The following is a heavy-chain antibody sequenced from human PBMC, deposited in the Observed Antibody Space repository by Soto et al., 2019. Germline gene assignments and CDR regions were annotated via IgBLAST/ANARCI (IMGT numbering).Heavy chain of an antibody. D-gene: IGHD2-8*01. Sequence: SETLSLTCTVSGGSISSGGYYWSWIRQHPGKGLEWIGYIYYSGSTYYNPSLKSRVTISVDTSKNQFSLKLSSVTAADTAVYYCARAKGEWDAFDIWGQGTMVTVSS. CDR3: ARAKGEWDAFDI. CDR1: GGSISSGGYY. J-gene: IGHJ3*02. V-gene: IGHV4-31*03. CDR2: IYYSGST.